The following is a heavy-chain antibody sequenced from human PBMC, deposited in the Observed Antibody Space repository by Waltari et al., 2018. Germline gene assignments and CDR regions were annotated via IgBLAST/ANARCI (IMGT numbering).Heavy chain of an antibody. V-gene: IGHV3-23*01. J-gene: IGHJ4*02. CDR1: GFSFSNYA. D-gene: IGHD2-15*01. CDR2: ISGSGDST. CDR3: AKDRYCIGGSCYSSFDY. Sequence: EVQLLESGGGLVQPAGSLRLYCAASGFSFSNYAMSWVRQAPGKGLEWVSEISGSGDSTYYADSVKGRFTISRDNSKNTLYLQMNSLRAEDTAVYYCAKDRYCIGGSCYSSFDYWGQGTLVTVSS.